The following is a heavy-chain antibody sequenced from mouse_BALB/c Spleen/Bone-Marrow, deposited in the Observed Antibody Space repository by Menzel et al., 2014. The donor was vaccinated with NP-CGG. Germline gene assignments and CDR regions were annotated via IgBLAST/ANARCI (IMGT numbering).Heavy chain of an antibody. D-gene: IGHD2-3*01. CDR2: ISSGGSYT. CDR1: GSTFSSYT. J-gene: IGHJ4*01. Sequence: EVHLVESGGGLVKPGGSLKLSCAASGSTFSSYTMSWVRQTPEKRLEWVATISSGGSYTYYPDSVKGRFTISRDNAKNTLYLQMSSLKSEDTAMYYCTRDLYDGYSYYAMDYWGQGTSVTVSS. CDR3: TRDLYDGYSYYAMDY. V-gene: IGHV5-6-4*01.